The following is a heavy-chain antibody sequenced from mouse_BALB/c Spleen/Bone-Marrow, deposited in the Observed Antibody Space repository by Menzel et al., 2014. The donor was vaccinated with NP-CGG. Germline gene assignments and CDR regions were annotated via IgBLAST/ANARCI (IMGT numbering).Heavy chain of an antibody. D-gene: IGHD2-2*01. CDR2: ISNGGGST. V-gene: IGHV5-12*02. CDR3: SRQGIYYGYDPFAY. J-gene: IGHJ3*01. Sequence: EVKLVESGGGLVQPGGSLKLSCATSGFTFSDYYMYWVRQTPEKRLEWVAYISNGGGSTYYPDTVKGRFTISRDNAKNTLSLQMSRLKSEDTTVYYCSRQGIYYGYDPFAYWGQGTLVTVS. CDR1: GFTFSDYY.